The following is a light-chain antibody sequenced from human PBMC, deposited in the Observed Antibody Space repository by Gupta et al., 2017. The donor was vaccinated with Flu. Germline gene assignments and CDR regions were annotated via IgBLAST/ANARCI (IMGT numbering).Light chain of an antibody. J-gene: IGKJ4*01. CDR1: RSVYYNSNNKSF. CDR2: WAS. CDR3: QHLYTVPFT. V-gene: IGKV4-1*01. Sequence: DIVVTQSPVSLAVSLGERATINCKSSRSVYYNSNNKSFLAWYQQKLGQPPKLLISWASTRQSGVPDRFSGSGSATDFTLTISSVQAEDVALYYCQHLYTVPFTFGGGTKVEIK.